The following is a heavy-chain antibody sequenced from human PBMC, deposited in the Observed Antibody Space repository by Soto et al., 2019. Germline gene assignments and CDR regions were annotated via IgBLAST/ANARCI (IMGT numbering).Heavy chain of an antibody. J-gene: IGHJ4*02. CDR2: IFYSGST. D-gene: IGHD6-19*01. CDR3: ARGGWSHDS. V-gene: IGHV4-59*01. Sequence: SETLSLTCTVSGGSINSYYWSWIRQPPGKGLEWIGFIFYSGSTNYNPSLKSRVTISVDTSKNQFSLRLSSVTAADTAVYYCARGGWSHDSWGRGTLVTVSS. CDR1: GGSINSYY.